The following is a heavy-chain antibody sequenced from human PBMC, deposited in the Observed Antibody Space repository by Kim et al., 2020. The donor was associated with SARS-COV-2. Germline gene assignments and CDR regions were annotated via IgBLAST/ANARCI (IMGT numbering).Heavy chain of an antibody. D-gene: IGHD1-26*01. Sequence: GSGNYTPSLKSRVTISVDASKNQFSLSLTSLTAADTAVYYCARGRVGIGYWGQGTLVTVSS. V-gene: IGHV4-39*07. CDR3: ARGRVGIGY. J-gene: IGHJ4*02. CDR2: GSG.